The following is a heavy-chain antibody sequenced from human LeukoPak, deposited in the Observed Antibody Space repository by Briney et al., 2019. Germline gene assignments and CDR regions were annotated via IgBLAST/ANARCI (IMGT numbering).Heavy chain of an antibody. CDR2: IKQDGSEK. D-gene: IGHD5-18*01. CDR1: GFTFSSYW. CDR3: AWDVDTAMPTGDAFDI. J-gene: IGHJ3*02. Sequence: GGSLRLSCAASGFTFSSYWMSWVRQAPGKGLEWVANIKQDGSEKYYVDSVKGRFTISRDNAKNSLYLQMNSLRAEDTAVYYCAWDVDTAMPTGDAFDIWGQGTMVTVSS. V-gene: IGHV3-7*01.